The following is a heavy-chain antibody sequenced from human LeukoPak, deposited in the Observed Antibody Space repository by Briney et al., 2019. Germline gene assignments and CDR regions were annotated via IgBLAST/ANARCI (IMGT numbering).Heavy chain of an antibody. CDR1: GFTVSNNY. CDR2: IYGGGST. Sequence: GGSLRLSCAASGFTVSNNYMSWVRQAPGKGLEWVSVIYGGGSTSYADSVKGRFTISRDNSKNTLYLQMNSLRVDDTGVYYCARDRSDLNYYMLVWGKEPTVIVSS. CDR3: ARDRSDLNYYMLV. J-gene: IGHJ6*03. V-gene: IGHV3-53*01. D-gene: IGHD2-15*01.